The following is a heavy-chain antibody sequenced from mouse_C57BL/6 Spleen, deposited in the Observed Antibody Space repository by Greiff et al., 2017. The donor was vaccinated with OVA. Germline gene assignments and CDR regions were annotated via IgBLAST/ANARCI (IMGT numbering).Heavy chain of an antibody. J-gene: IGHJ1*03. CDR3: ARTMNCYGSSFSYWYFDV. D-gene: IGHD1-1*01. CDR2: ISYDGSN. V-gene: IGHV3-6*01. CDR1: GYSITSGYY. Sequence: EVQLKESGPGLVKPSQSLSLTCSVTGYSITSGYYWNWIRQFPGSKLEWMGYISYDGSNNYNPSLKNRISITRAPSKNQFFLKLNSGTTEDTATYYCARTMNCYGSSFSYWYFDVWGTGTTVTVSS.